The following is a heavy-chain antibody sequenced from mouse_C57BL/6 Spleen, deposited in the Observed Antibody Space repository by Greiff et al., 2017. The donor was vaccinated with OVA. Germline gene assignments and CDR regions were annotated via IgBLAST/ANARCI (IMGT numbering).Heavy chain of an antibody. V-gene: IGHV1-50*01. CDR3: ARRDYDYWYFDV. Sequence: QVQLQQPGAELVKPGASVKLSCKASGYTFTSYWMQWVKQRPGQGLEWIGEIDPSDSYTNYNQKFKGKATLTVDTSSSTAYMQLSSLTSEDSAVYDCARRDYDYWYFDVWGTGTTVTVSS. CDR2: IDPSDSYT. CDR1: GYTFTSYW. D-gene: IGHD2-4*01. J-gene: IGHJ1*03.